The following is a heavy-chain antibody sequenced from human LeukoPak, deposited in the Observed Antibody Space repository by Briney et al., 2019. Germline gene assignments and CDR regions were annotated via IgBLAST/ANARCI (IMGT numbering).Heavy chain of an antibody. D-gene: IGHD2-2*01. CDR3: AKQLRGGQPPEYFQY. Sequence: GGSLRLSCAASGFTFSSHAMSWVRQAPGKGLEWVSAISGSGGSSYYADSVKGRFTISRDNSKNTLYLQMNSLRARDTAVYYCAKQLRGGQPPEYFQYWGQGTLVTVSS. V-gene: IGHV3-23*01. J-gene: IGHJ1*01. CDR2: ISGSGGSS. CDR1: GFTFSSHA.